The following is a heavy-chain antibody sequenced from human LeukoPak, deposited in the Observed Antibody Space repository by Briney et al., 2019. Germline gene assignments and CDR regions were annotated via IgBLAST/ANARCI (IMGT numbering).Heavy chain of an antibody. J-gene: IGHJ6*02. CDR1: GDTFTTYD. V-gene: IGHV1-8*01. CDR3: ARGHAYYDSLTGHSIYALDA. CDR2: MNPNSGNT. Sequence: ASVKVSCKASGDTFTTYDINWVRQATGQGLEWLGWMNPNSGNTDYAQKFQGRVTMTRDTSINTAYMEVSSLRSEDSAVYYCARGHAYYDSLTGHSIYALDAWGQGTTVTVSS. D-gene: IGHD3-9*01.